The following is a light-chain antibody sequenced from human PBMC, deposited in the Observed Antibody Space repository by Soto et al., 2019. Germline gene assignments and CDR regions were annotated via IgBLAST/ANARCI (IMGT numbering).Light chain of an antibody. CDR1: QSISRW. CDR3: EQYSSVSPFT. Sequence: DIQMTQSPSTLSAFVGDRVTITCRASQSISRWLAWYQQKPGQAPKLLIYDASSLERGVPSRFSGSGAGTEFSLTISRLQPDDFATYYCEQYSSVSPFTVGQGTKLEIK. V-gene: IGKV1-5*01. CDR2: DAS. J-gene: IGKJ2*01.